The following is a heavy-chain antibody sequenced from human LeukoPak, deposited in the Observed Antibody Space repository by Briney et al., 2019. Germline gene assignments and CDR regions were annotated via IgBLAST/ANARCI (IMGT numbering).Heavy chain of an antibody. CDR2: VSATGYTT. Sequence: PGGSLRLSCVASGFTFSSYGMSWVRQAPGKGLEWVSYVSATGYTTSYADSVKGRFTISRDNSKNTLYLQMNSLRAEDTAVYYCAKSGGGSYSWGQGTLVTVSS. CDR1: GFTFSSYG. J-gene: IGHJ5*02. D-gene: IGHD3-10*01. CDR3: AKSGGGSYS. V-gene: IGHV3-23*01.